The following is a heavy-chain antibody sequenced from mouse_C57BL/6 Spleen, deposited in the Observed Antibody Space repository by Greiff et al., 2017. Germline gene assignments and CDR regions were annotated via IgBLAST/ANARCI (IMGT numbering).Heavy chain of an antibody. CDR2: IDPETGGT. Sequence: QVQLQQSGAELVRPGASVTLSCKASGYTFTDYEMHWVKQTPVHGLEWIGAIDPETGGTAYNQKFKGKAILTADTSSSTAYMELRSLTSEDSAVYYCTRTGTGYWGQGTTLTVSS. CDR3: TRTGTGY. D-gene: IGHD4-1*01. CDR1: GYTFTDYE. V-gene: IGHV1-15*01. J-gene: IGHJ2*01.